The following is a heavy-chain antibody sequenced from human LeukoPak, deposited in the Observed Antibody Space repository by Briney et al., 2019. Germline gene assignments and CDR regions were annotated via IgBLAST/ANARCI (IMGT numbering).Heavy chain of an antibody. CDR2: IRYDGSNK. CDR3: AKAILQWLSAFDI. J-gene: IGHJ3*02. V-gene: IGHV3-30*02. CDR1: GFTFSSYG. Sequence: GGSLRLSCAASGFTFSSYGMHWVRQAPGKGLEWVAFIRYDGSNKYYADSVKGRFTISRDNSKNTLYLQMNSLRAEDTAVYYCAKAILQWLSAFDIWGQGTVVTVSS. D-gene: IGHD6-19*01.